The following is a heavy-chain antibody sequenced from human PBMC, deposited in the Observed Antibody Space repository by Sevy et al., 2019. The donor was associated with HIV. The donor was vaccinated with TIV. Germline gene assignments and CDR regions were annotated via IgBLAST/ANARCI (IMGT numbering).Heavy chain of an antibody. J-gene: IGHJ4*02. D-gene: IGHD6-19*01. Sequence: GESLKISCAASGFTFSDYYMSWIRQAPGKGLEWISYISSSGSAIYYADSVKGRFTISRDNAKNSLYLQMNSLRAEDTAVYYCARITGWRFDYWGPGTLVTVSS. CDR2: ISSSGSAI. CDR3: ARITGWRFDY. V-gene: IGHV3-11*04. CDR1: GFTFSDYY.